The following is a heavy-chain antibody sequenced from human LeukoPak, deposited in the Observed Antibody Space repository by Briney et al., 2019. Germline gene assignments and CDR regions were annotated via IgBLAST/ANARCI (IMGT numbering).Heavy chain of an antibody. Sequence: SVKVSCKASGGTFSSYAISWVRQAPGQGLEWMGGIIPIFGTANYAQKFQGRVTMTRDTSTSTVYMELSSLRSEDTAVYYCARETPNYYDSSGYGGYYGMDVWGQGTTVTVSS. V-gene: IGHV1-69*05. CDR2: IIPIFGTA. J-gene: IGHJ6*02. CDR3: ARETPNYYDSSGYGGYYGMDV. CDR1: GGTFSSYA. D-gene: IGHD3-22*01.